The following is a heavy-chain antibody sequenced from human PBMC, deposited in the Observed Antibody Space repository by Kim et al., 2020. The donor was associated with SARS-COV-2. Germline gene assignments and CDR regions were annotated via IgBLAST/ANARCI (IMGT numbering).Heavy chain of an antibody. CDR1: GFTFSDHY. D-gene: IGHD4-17*01. Sequence: GGSLRLSCAASGFTFSDHYMDWVRQAPGKGLEWVGRTRNKAHRYTTEYAASVKGRFTISRDDSKNSLYLQMNSLKPEDAAVYYCARGPHDYGGNFELDYWGQGTLVTVSS. V-gene: IGHV3-72*01. CDR2: TRNKAHRYTT. CDR3: ARGPHDYGGNFELDY. J-gene: IGHJ4*02.